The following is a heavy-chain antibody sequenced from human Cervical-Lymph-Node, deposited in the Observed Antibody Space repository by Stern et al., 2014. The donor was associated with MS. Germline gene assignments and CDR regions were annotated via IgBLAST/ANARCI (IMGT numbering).Heavy chain of an antibody. V-gene: IGHV7-4-1*02. CDR2: MDTNTGSP. Sequence: VHLVESGSEVMKPGASVKVSCKASGYTFTTYPINWVRQAPGQGLEWLGWMDTNTGSPTYAQAFTGQYVFSLDTPVSTAFLHISGLKAEDTAVYYCAILQGTGSDSWGQGTLVTVSS. CDR1: GYTFTTYP. CDR3: AILQGTGSDS. J-gene: IGHJ4*02. D-gene: IGHD3/OR15-3a*01.